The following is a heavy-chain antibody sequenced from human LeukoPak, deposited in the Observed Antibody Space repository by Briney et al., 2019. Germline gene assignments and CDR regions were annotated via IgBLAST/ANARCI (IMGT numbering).Heavy chain of an antibody. CDR2: INHSGST. CDR3: ARGAMVRGVIRPKSNYYGMDV. D-gene: IGHD3-10*01. J-gene: IGHJ6*02. V-gene: IGHV4-34*01. Sequence: SETLSLTCAVYGGSFSGYYWSWIRQPPGKGLEWIGEINHSGSTNYNPSLKSRVTISVDTSKSQFSLKLSSVTAADTAVYYCARGAMVRGVIRPKSNYYGMDVWGQGTTVTVSS. CDR1: GGSFSGYY.